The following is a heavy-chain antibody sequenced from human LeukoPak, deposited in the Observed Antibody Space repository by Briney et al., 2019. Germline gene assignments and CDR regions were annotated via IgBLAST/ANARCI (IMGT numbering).Heavy chain of an antibody. CDR3: ASGYYSSWFDP. CDR2: IYHSGST. Sequence: SETLSLTCTVSGGSISSGGYYWSWIRQPPGKGLEWIGYIYHSGSTYYNPSLKSRVTISVDRSKNQFSLKLSSVTAADTAVYYCASGYYSSWFDPWGQGTLVTVSS. J-gene: IGHJ5*02. CDR1: GGSISSGGYY. D-gene: IGHD4-11*01. V-gene: IGHV4-30-2*01.